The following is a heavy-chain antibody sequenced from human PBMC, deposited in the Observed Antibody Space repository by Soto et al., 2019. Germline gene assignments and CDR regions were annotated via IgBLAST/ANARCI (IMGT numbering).Heavy chain of an antibody. CDR3: AKDYNYGEYYYGMDV. Sequence: PGGSLRLSCAASGFTFSIYGMHWVRHAPGKGLEWVAVISYDGSNKYYADSVKGRFTISRDNSKNTLYLQMNSLRAEDTAVYYCAKDYNYGEYYYGMDVWGQGTTVTVSS. CDR1: GFTFSIYG. V-gene: IGHV3-30*18. J-gene: IGHJ6*02. CDR2: ISYDGSNK. D-gene: IGHD1-1*01.